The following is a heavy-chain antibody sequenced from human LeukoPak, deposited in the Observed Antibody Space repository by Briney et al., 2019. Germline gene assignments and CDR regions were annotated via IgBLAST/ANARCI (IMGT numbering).Heavy chain of an antibody. Sequence: PSETLSLTCTVSGGSISSYFWNWIRQPPGKGLEWIGYIHYSGITNFNPSLKSRVTISEDMSKKQFSLKLSSVTAADTAVYYCARQEAAAGFDFWGQETLVTVSS. J-gene: IGHJ4*02. CDR3: ARQEAAAGFDF. CDR1: GGSISSYF. D-gene: IGHD6-13*01. CDR2: IHYSGIT. V-gene: IGHV4-59*08.